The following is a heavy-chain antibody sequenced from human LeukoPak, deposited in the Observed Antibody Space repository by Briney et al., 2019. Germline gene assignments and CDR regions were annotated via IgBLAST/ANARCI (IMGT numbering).Heavy chain of an antibody. CDR2: ISGSGGST. Sequence: GGSLRLSCAASGFTFSSYAMSWVRQAPGKGLEWVSAISGSGGSTYYADSVKGRFTISRDNSKNTLYLQMNSLRAEDTAVYYCANLLFPITMVRERDDAFDIWGQGTMVTVSS. V-gene: IGHV3-23*01. CDR1: GFTFSSYA. CDR3: ANLLFPITMVRERDDAFDI. J-gene: IGHJ3*02. D-gene: IGHD3-10*01.